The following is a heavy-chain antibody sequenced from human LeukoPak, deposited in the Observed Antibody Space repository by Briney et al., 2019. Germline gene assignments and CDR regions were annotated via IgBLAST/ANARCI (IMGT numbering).Heavy chain of an antibody. CDR3: ARADQRITIFGVVIPDAFDS. CDR1: GFTVSSNY. CDR2: IYSGGST. J-gene: IGHJ3*02. D-gene: IGHD3-3*01. V-gene: IGHV3-53*01. Sequence: GGSLRLSCAASGFTVSSNYMSWVRQAPGKGLEWVSVIYSGGSTYYADSVKGRFTISRDNSKNTLYLQMNSLRAEDTAVYYCARADQRITIFGVVIPDAFDSWGQGTMVTVSS.